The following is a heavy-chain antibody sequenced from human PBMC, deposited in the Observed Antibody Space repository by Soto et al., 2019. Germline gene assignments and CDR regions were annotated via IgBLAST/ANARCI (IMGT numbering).Heavy chain of an antibody. V-gene: IGHV4-4*02. CDR2: VHISGHS. J-gene: IGHJ5*01. Sequence: SVTLSLTCTLSGGSVRSPDWLNWVRQSPDKGLEWIAEVHISGHSNYNPSLRSRVSVSIDSSKNQFYLNLNSVTAADTAIYYCARVRQGCSANNCYFDPWGQGTQVTVSS. CDR3: ARVRQGCSANNCYFDP. CDR1: GGSVRSPDW. D-gene: IGHD1-1*01.